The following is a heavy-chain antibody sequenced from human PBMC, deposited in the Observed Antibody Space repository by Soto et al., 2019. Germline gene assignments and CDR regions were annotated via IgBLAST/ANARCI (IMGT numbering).Heavy chain of an antibody. D-gene: IGHD3-9*01. Sequence: QEQLVESGGGVVRPGKSLRLSCEASGFNFTYNAMHWVRQAPGKGLEWVAVISFNGRKKFYARSVKGRFTISRDNSKNPLYLQINNRRPGDTAVYYCARDLLRRDDILTPSWNFHLWGQGTLVT. CDR2: ISFNGRKK. V-gene: IGHV3-30*04. CDR3: ARDLLRRDDILTPSWNFHL. J-gene: IGHJ2*01. CDR1: GFNFTYNA.